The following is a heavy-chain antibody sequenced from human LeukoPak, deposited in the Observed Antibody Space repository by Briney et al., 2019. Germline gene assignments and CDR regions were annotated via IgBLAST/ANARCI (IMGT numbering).Heavy chain of an antibody. CDR1: GGTFSSYA. V-gene: IGHV1-69*01. D-gene: IGHD3-3*01. Sequence: SVKVSCKASGGTFSSYAISWVRQAPGQGLEWMGGIIPIFGTANYAQKFQGRVTITADESTSTAYMELSSLRSEDTAVYHCASHYDFWKGTYYYYGMDVWGQGTTVTVSS. J-gene: IGHJ6*02. CDR3: ASHYDFWKGTYYYYGMDV. CDR2: IIPIFGTA.